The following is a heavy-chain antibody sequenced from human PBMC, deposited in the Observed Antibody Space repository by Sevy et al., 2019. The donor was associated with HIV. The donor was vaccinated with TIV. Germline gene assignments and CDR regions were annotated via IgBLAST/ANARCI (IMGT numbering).Heavy chain of an antibody. CDR3: SRAPVGSGWYFPRGIDY. CDR1: GFTFSTYW. V-gene: IGHV3-7*01. CDR2: IKQDGSEK. Sequence: GGSLRLSCAASGFTFSTYWMTWVRQAPGKGLEWVANIKQDGSEKYYAKSVKGRLTVSRDNTKNSLYLQLNSLRAEDTAIYYWSRAPVGSGWYFPRGIDYWGQGTLVTVSS. D-gene: IGHD6-13*01. J-gene: IGHJ4*02.